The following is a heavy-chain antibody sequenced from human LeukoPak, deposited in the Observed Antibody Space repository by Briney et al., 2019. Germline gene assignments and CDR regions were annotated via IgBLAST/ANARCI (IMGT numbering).Heavy chain of an antibody. V-gene: IGHV3-11*01. J-gene: IGHJ4*02. CDR2: ISSSGITE. Sequence: PGGSLRLSCAASGFTFSDYYMSWIRQAPGKGLEWVSYISSSGITEYYADSVKGRFTISRDNAKNSLYLQMNSLRAEDRAVYYCARNRKNHYDNSGYIVWGRGTLVTVPS. CDR1: GFTFSDYY. D-gene: IGHD3-22*01. CDR3: ARNRKNHYDNSGYIV.